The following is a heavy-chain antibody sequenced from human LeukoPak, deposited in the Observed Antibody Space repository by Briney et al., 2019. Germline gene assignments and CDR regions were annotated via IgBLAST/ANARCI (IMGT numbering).Heavy chain of an antibody. J-gene: IGHJ4*02. CDR2: ISGSGGST. V-gene: IGHV3-23*01. D-gene: IGHD6-13*01. CDR3: AKDALIEAAGNAEY. CDR1: GFTYSSYA. Sequence: GGSLRLSCAASGFTYSSYAKSGVSQAPGKGLEWVSAISGSGGSTYYADSVKGRFTISRDNSKNTLYLQKNSLRAEDTAVYYCAKDALIEAAGNAEYWGQGTLVTVSS.